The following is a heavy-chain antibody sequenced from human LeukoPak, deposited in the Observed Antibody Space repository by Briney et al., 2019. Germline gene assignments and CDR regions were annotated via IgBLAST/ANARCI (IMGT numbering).Heavy chain of an antibody. V-gene: IGHV4-39*01. CDR1: GGSISNYY. J-gene: IGHJ4*02. CDR2: IFYSGRT. Sequence: SETLSLTCTVSGGSISNYYWGWIRQPPGKGLEWIGSIFYSGRTYYNPSLKSRVTISVDTSKKQYSLKLSSVTAADTAVYYCARRLAVAGAFDYWGQGTLVTVSS. CDR3: ARRLAVAGAFDY. D-gene: IGHD6-19*01.